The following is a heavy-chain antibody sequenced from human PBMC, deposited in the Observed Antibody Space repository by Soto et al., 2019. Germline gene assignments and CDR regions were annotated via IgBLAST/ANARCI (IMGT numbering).Heavy chain of an antibody. J-gene: IGHJ6*02. CDR1: GGTFSGYA. V-gene: IGHV1-69*01. D-gene: IGHD6-19*01. CDR2: IIPIFGTA. CDR3: ARGEQWLASDHYYYGMDV. Sequence: PVKVSCKASGGTFSGYAISWVRQAPGQGLEWMGGIIPIFGTANYAQKFQGRVTITADESTSTAYMELSSLRSEDTAVYYRARGEQWLASDHYYYGMDVWGQGTTVTVSS.